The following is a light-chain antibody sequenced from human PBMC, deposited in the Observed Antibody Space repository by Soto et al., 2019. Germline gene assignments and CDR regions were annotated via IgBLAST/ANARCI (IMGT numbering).Light chain of an antibody. CDR1: SSDVGGYNY. Sequence: QSALTQPPSASGSPGQSVAISCTGTSSDVGGYNYVSWYQQHPGKAPKLMIYEVTKRPSGVPDRFSGSKSGNTASLTVSGLQAEDEADYYCSSYAGNNKKVFGAGTQLTVL. J-gene: IGLJ2*01. V-gene: IGLV2-8*01. CDR2: EVT. CDR3: SSYAGNNKKV.